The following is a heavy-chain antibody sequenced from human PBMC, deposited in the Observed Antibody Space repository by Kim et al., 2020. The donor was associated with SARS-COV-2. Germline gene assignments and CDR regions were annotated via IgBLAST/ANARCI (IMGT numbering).Heavy chain of an antibody. CDR2: ISSSSSTI. D-gene: IGHD3-22*01. V-gene: IGHV3-48*04. Sequence: GGSLRLSCAASGFTFSSYSMNWVRQAPGKGLEWVSYISSSSSTIYYADSVKGRFTISRDNAKNSLYLQMNSLRAEDTAVYYCARDWHSSGYYPYYFDYWGQGTLVTVSS. J-gene: IGHJ4*02. CDR3: ARDWHSSGYYPYYFDY. CDR1: GFTFSSYS.